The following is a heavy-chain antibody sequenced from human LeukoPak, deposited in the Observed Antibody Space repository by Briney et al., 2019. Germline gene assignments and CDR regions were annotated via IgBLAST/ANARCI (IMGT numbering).Heavy chain of an antibody. D-gene: IGHD2-2*01. CDR3: ARLRREGHCSSTSCSYYYYMDV. J-gene: IGHJ6*03. V-gene: IGHV3-21*01. CDR2: ISSSSSYI. CDR1: GFTFSSYS. Sequence: PGGSLRLSCAASGFTFSSYSMNWVRQAPGKGLEWVSSISSSSSYIYYADSVKGRFTISRDNAKNSLYLQMNSLRAEDTAVYYCARLRREGHCSSTSCSYYYYMDVWGKGTTVTVSS.